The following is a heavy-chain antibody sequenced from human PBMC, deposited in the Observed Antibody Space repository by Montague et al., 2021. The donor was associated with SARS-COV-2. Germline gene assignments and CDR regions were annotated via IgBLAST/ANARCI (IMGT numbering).Heavy chain of an antibody. D-gene: IGHD3-3*01. J-gene: IGHJ3*02. CDR3: ARTNYDFWRGHQRGGAFDI. V-gene: IGHV4-39*01. CDR2: LFYSVNT. Sequence: SETLSLTCTVYGGSISSSDYYWGWIRQPPGKGLEWIGSLFYSVNTYYNPYLKSRVTISVDTSKNQFSLKLSSVTAADTAVYYCARTNYDFWRGHQRGGAFDIWGQGTMVTVSS. CDR1: GGSISSSDYY.